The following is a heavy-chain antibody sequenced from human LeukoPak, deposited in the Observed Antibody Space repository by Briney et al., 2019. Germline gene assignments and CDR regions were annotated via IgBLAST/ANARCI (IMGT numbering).Heavy chain of an antibody. J-gene: IGHJ4*02. CDR2: ISGSGSTI. CDR1: GFTFSSYS. CDR3: VKDLSGYWTFDY. V-gene: IGHV3-48*01. D-gene: IGHD1-1*01. Sequence: PGGSLRLSCAASGFTFSSYSMNWVRQAPGKALEWVSYISGSGSTIYYADFVKGRFAISRDNAKNTLYLQMNSLRAEDTAVYFCVKDLSGYWTFDYWGQGTLVTVSS.